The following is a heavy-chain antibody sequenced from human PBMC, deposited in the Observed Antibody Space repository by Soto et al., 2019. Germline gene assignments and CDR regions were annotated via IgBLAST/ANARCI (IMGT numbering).Heavy chain of an antibody. Sequence: QVQLVQSGAEVKKPGSSVKVSCKASGGTFSSYTISWVRQAPGQGLEWMGRIIPILGIANYAQKFQGRVTITADKSTSTAYMALSSLTSEDTAVYSCARETATMIVEHWGQGTLVTVSS. CDR1: GGTFSSYT. D-gene: IGHD3-22*01. CDR2: IIPILGIA. CDR3: ARETATMIVEH. V-gene: IGHV1-69*02. J-gene: IGHJ1*01.